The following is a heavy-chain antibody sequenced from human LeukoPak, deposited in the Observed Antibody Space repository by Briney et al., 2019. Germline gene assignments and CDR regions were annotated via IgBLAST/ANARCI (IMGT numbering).Heavy chain of an antibody. J-gene: IGHJ4*02. CDR1: GFTFSSYS. CDR2: ISSSSSYI. Sequence: GGSLRLSCAASGFTFSSYSMNWVRQAPGKGLEWVSSISSSSSYIYYADSVKGRFTISRDNAKNSLYLQMNSLRAEDTAVYYCARKGGVYYYDSSGYHFDYWGQGTLVTVSS. CDR3: ARKGGVYYYDSSGYHFDY. D-gene: IGHD3-22*01. V-gene: IGHV3-21*01.